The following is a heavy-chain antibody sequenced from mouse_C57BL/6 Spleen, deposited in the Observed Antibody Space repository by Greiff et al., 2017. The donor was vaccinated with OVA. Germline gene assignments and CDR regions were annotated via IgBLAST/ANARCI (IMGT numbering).Heavy chain of an antibody. Sequence: VQLQESGAELMKPGASVKLSCKASGYTFTGYWIEWVKQRPGHGLEWIGEILPGSGSTTYNEKFKGKATFTADKTSNTAYMQLSSLTTVDAAIYYCARSEATVVEGAGSYYAMGYWGQGTSVTVSS. V-gene: IGHV1-9*01. CDR1: GYTFTGYW. J-gene: IGHJ4*01. CDR2: ILPGSGST. D-gene: IGHD1-1*01. CDR3: ARSEATVVEGAGSYYAMGY.